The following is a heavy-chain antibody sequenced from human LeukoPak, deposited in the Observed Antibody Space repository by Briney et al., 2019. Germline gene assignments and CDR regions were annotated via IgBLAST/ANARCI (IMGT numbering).Heavy chain of an antibody. D-gene: IGHD5-18*01. CDR1: GGTFSSYA. J-gene: IGHJ4*02. Sequence: SVKVSCKASGGTFSSYAISWVRLAPGQGLEWMGGIIPIFGTANYAQKFQGRVTITADESTSTAYMELSSLRSEDTAVYYCARPNEDRGYSYGYNYWGQGTLVTVSS. CDR3: ARPNEDRGYSYGYNY. V-gene: IGHV1-69*01. CDR2: IIPIFGTA.